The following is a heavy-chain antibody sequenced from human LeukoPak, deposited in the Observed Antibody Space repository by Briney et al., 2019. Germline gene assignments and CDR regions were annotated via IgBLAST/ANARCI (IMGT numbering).Heavy chain of an antibody. J-gene: IGHJ4*02. CDR1: GYTFSNYG. D-gene: IGHD2-8*01. V-gene: IGHV1-18*01. CDR2: ISPYNGNT. Sequence: GASVKVSCKTSGYTFSNYGISWVRQAPGQGLEWMGWISPYNGNTINAQKVQGRVTVTTDTTTSTAYMELRSLRSDDTAVYYCTRTVLDCKYGVCYDYWGQGTLVTVSS. CDR3: TRTVLDCKYGVCYDY.